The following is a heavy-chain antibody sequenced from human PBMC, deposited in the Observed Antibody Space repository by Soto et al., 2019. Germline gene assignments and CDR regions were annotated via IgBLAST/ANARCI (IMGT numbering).Heavy chain of an antibody. J-gene: IGHJ4*02. D-gene: IGHD6-13*01. V-gene: IGHV3-30-3*01. CDR2: ISYDGSNK. CDR1: GFTFSSYA. CDR3: ARDLGLPGIAAAGRALDY. Sequence: QVQLVESGGGVVQPGRSLRLSCAASGFTFSSYAMHWVRQAPGKGLEWVAVISYDGSNKYYADSVKGRFTISRDNSKNTLYLQRNSLRAEDTAVYYCARDLGLPGIAAAGRALDYWGQGTLVTVSS.